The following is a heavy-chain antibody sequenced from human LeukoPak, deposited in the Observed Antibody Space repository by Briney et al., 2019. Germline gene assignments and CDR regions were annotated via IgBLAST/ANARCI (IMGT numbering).Heavy chain of an antibody. V-gene: IGHV1-69*13. D-gene: IGHD3-9*01. Sequence: SVKVSCKASGGTFSSYAISWVRQAPGQGLEWMGGIIPIFGTANYAQKFQGRVTITADESPSTDYMELSSLRSEDTAVYYGARAVLVRYFDWLLSLDYWGQGTLVTVSS. CDR1: GGTFSSYA. CDR2: IIPIFGTA. J-gene: IGHJ4*02. CDR3: ARAVLVRYFDWLLSLDY.